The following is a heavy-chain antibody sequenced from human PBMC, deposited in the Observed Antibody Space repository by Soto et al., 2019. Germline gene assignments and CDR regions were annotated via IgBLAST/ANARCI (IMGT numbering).Heavy chain of an antibody. D-gene: IGHD3-16*02. V-gene: IGHV4-61*01. J-gene: IGHJ4*02. CDR1: GDSFNSENSY. CDR2: IYYNGGT. CDR3: ARDGGQGRGVIGHY. Sequence: SETLSLTGTVSGDSFNSENSYWNWIRQAPGKGPEWIGYIYYNGGTNYNPSLKSRAPILLDTSTNQFSLTLTSVTAADTAVYYCARDGGQGRGVIGHYWGRGILVTVS.